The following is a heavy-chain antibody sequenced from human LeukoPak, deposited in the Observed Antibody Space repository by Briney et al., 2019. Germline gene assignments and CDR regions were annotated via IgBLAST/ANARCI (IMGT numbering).Heavy chain of an antibody. Sequence: GGSLRLSCAASGFTFSNYWMTWVRQAPGKGLEWVANIKEDGSEKYYVDSVKGRFTISRDNAKNSLYLQMNSLRAEDTAVYYCASGYCSGGTCFSAPEHWGQGTLVTVSS. CDR1: GFTFSNYW. V-gene: IGHV3-7*01. CDR2: IKEDGSEK. J-gene: IGHJ4*02. D-gene: IGHD2-15*01. CDR3: ASGYCSGGTCFSAPEH.